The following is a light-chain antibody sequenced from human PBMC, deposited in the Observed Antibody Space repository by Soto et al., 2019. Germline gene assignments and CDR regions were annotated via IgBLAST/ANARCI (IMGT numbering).Light chain of an antibody. Sequence: QPVLTQPPSASGTPGQRVTISCSGSSSNIGSNIVNWYQQFPGTAPKLLLYTNNQRPSGVPDRFSGSKSGTSASLAISGLQYEEEADYYCAAWDDSLNGVVFGGGTKLTVL. J-gene: IGLJ2*01. V-gene: IGLV1-44*01. CDR1: SSNIGSNI. CDR3: AAWDDSLNGVV. CDR2: TNN.